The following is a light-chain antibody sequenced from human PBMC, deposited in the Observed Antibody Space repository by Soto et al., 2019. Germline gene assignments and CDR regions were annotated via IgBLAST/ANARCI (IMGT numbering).Light chain of an antibody. CDR1: SSDVGAYNY. Sequence: QSALPQPPSASGSPGQSVTISCTGTSSDVGAYNYVSWYQQHPGKAPKLVIYESSKRPSGVPDRFAGSKSGNTASLTVSGFQAEDEADYYCSSYAGNNNFVFGTGTKVTVL. V-gene: IGLV2-8*01. CDR3: SSYAGNNNFV. CDR2: ESS. J-gene: IGLJ1*01.